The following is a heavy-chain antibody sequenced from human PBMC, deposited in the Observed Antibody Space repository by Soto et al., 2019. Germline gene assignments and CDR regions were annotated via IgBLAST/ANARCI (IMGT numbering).Heavy chain of an antibody. CDR3: ASADVGPALVSYYYYGMDV. Sequence: PSETLSLTCTVSVGSISSGGYYWSWIRQHPGKGLEWIGYIYYSGSTYYNPSLKSRVTISVDTSKNQFSLKLSSVTAADTAVYYCASADVGPALVSYYYYGMDVWGQGTTVPVYS. D-gene: IGHD1-26*01. CDR2: IYYSGST. J-gene: IGHJ6*02. CDR1: VGSISSGGYY. V-gene: IGHV4-31*03.